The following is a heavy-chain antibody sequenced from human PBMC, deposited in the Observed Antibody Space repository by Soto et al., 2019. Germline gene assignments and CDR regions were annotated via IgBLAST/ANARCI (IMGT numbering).Heavy chain of an antibody. CDR1: GGSISSYY. CDR2: IYYSGST. V-gene: IGHV4-59*01. Sequence: SETLSLTCTVSGGSISSYYWSWIRQPPGKGLEWIGYIYYSGSTNYNPSLKSRVTISVDTSKNQFSLKLSSVTAADTAVYYCARDRASSWYSELLSATKNYYGMDVWGQGTTVTVSS. D-gene: IGHD6-13*01. CDR3: ARDRASSWYSELLSATKNYYGMDV. J-gene: IGHJ6*02.